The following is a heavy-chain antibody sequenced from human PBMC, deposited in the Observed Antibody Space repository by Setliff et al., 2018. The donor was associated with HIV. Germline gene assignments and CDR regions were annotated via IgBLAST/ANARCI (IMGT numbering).Heavy chain of an antibody. CDR1: GGSISSSSYY. CDR3: ARGRYRSRWYARDQYYRDV. Sequence: SETLSLTCSVSGGSISSSSYYWGWISQPPGKGLQWIGSIYYRGSTYYNPSLKSRVTISVDTSKNQFSLKLRSVTAADTALHYRARGRYRSRWYARDQYYRDVWGNGTTVTVSS. D-gene: IGHD6-13*01. CDR2: IYYRGST. V-gene: IGHV4-39*01. J-gene: IGHJ6*03.